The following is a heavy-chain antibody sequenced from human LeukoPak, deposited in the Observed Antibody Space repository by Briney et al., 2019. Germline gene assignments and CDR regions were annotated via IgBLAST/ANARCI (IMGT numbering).Heavy chain of an antibody. J-gene: IGHJ5*02. CDR3: ARDLFADFWSGSRRFDP. CDR2: IFYSGST. Sequence: SETLSLTCTVSGGSISCGDYYWSWIRQPPGKGLKWIGYIFYSGSTNYNPSLKSRVTVSVDTSKNQFSLKLSSVTAADTAVYYCARDLFADFWSGSRRFDPWGQGTLVTVSS. CDR1: GGSISCGDYY. V-gene: IGHV4-61*08. D-gene: IGHD3-3*01.